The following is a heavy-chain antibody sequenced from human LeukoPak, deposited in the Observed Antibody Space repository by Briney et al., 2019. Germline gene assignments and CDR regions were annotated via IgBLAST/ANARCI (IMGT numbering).Heavy chain of an antibody. CDR3: AKVCWCNWNYTPDAFDI. CDR1: GFTFSSYA. CDR2: ISGSGGST. D-gene: IGHD1-7*01. Sequence: GGSLRLSCAASGFTFSSYAMSWVRQAPGKGLEWVSAISGSGGSTYYADSVKGRFTISRDNSKNTLYLQMNSLRAEDTAVYYCAKVCWCNWNYTPDAFDIWGQGTMVTVSS. V-gene: IGHV3-23*01. J-gene: IGHJ3*02.